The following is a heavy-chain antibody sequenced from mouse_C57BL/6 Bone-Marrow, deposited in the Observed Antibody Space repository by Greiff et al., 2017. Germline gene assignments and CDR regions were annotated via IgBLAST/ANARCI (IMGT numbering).Heavy chain of an antibody. CDR3: ARDVPIYDGYYTWFAY. V-gene: IGHV5-4*01. CDR1: GFTFSSYA. Sequence: VQLKESGGGLAKPGGSLKLSCAASGFTFSSYAMSWVRQTPEKRLEWVATISDGGSYTYYPDNVKGRFTISRDNAKNNLYLQMSHLKSEDTAMYYCARDVPIYDGYYTWFAYWGQGTLVTVSA. D-gene: IGHD2-3*01. CDR2: ISDGGSYT. J-gene: IGHJ3*01.